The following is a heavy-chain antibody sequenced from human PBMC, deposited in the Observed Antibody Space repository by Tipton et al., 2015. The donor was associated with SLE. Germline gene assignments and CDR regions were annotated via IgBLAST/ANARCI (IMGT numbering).Heavy chain of an antibody. J-gene: IGHJ4*02. D-gene: IGHD3-16*01. CDR2: IMPVIGTI. Sequence: QSGAEVKKPGSSVKVSCKASGISFKNSAFTWVRQAPGQGLEWMGRIMPVIGTINHAQRFQARVRITTDESTNTVYMELRSLTSEDTALYFCARAPYTQGTPPDHPDYWGQGTLVTVSS. V-gene: IGHV1-69*05. CDR1: GISFKNSA. CDR3: ARAPYTQGTPPDHPDY.